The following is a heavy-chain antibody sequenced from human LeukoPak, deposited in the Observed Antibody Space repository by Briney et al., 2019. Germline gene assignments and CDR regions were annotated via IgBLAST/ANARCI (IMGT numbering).Heavy chain of an antibody. J-gene: IGHJ4*02. CDR1: GFTITGHT. CDR2: IGGRDDRT. Sequence: GGSLRLSCAASGFTITGHTMTWVRQAPGKGLEWVSIIGGRDDRTYYADSVKGRFTISRDNSKNNLYLQMNSLRAEDTAVYYCTKDPNPLYDFWSGYKWGPGTLVTVSS. D-gene: IGHD3-3*01. V-gene: IGHV3-23*01. CDR3: TKDPNPLYDFWSGYK.